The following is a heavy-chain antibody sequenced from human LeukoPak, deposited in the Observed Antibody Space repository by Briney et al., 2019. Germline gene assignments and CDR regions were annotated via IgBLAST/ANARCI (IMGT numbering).Heavy chain of an antibody. Sequence: GGSLRLSCAASEFSVGSNYMTWVRQAPGKGLEWVSLIYSGGSTYYADSVKGRFTISRDNSKNTLYLQMNSLRAEDTAIYYCAKNGDRGAYCTGGTCYPYFYYYMDVWGKGTTVTI. V-gene: IGHV3-66*01. CDR1: EFSVGSNY. CDR2: IYSGGST. CDR3: AKNGDRGAYCTGGTCYPYFYYYMDV. D-gene: IGHD2-15*01. J-gene: IGHJ6*03.